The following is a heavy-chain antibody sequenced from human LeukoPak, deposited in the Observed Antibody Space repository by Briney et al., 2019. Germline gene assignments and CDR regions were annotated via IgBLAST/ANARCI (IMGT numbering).Heavy chain of an antibody. D-gene: IGHD6-13*01. Sequence: GGPLQISCKGSGYIFTSYWIGWVRQMPGKGLEWRGIIYPGDSDTRYSPSFQGQVTISADKSSRTAYLQWSSLKASDTAMYYCARHVPWYTSSWPYYGMDVWGQGTTVTVSS. J-gene: IGHJ6*02. CDR2: IYPGDSDT. CDR1: GYIFTSYW. V-gene: IGHV5-51*01. CDR3: ARHVPWYTSSWPYYGMDV.